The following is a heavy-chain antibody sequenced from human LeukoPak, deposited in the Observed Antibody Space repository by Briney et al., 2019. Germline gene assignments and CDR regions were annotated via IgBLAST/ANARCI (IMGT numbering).Heavy chain of an antibody. CDR1: GYRFNSYG. CDR2: ISAYNGKT. Sequence: ASVKVSCKASGYRFNSYGFTWVRQAPGQGLEWMGWISAYNGKTNYAQKLQGRVTMTTDTSTSTAYMELRSLRSNDTAVYYCARGYDFWGDYWGQGTLVTVSS. V-gene: IGHV1-18*01. J-gene: IGHJ4*02. CDR3: ARGYDFWGDY. D-gene: IGHD3-3*01.